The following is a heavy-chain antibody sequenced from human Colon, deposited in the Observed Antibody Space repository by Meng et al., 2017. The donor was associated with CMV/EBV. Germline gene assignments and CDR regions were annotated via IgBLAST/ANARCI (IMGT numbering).Heavy chain of an antibody. D-gene: IGHD2-2*01. CDR3: ARSLVVPSARYYYGMDV. Sequence: GESLKISCAASGFIFNSYEMNWVRQGPGKGLEWISFISSSKTIYYADSVKGRFTISRDNSKNSLFLQMDSLRAEDTALYYCARSLVVPSARYYYGMDVWGQGTTVTVSS. CDR1: GFIFNSYE. V-gene: IGHV3-48*03. J-gene: IGHJ6*02. CDR2: ISSSKTI.